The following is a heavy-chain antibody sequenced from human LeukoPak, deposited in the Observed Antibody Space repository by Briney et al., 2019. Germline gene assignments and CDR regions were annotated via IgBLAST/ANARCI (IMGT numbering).Heavy chain of an antibody. CDR3: VKDSSSWYAFDY. V-gene: IGHV3-64D*06. D-gene: IGHD2-2*01. CDR1: GFTFSSYA. Sequence: QPGGSLRLSCSASGFTFSSYAMHWVRQAPGKGLEYVSAISSNGGTTYYADSVRGRFTISRDNSKNTLYLQMSSLRPEDTAVYYCVKDSSSWYAFDYWGQGTLVTVSS. CDR2: ISSNGGTT. J-gene: IGHJ4*02.